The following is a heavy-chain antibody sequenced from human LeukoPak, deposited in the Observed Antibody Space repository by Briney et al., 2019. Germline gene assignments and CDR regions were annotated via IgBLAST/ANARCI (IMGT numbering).Heavy chain of an antibody. V-gene: IGHV1-2*06. D-gene: IGHD3-9*01. J-gene: IGHJ5*02. CDR1: GYTFTGYY. CDR3: ASFDPRRTWFDP. Sequence: ASVKVSCKASGYTFTGYYMHWVRQAHGQGLEWMGRINPNSGGTNYAQKFQGRVTMTRDTSISTAYMELSRLRSDDTAVYYCASFDPRRTWFDPWGQGTLVTVSS. CDR2: INPNSGGT.